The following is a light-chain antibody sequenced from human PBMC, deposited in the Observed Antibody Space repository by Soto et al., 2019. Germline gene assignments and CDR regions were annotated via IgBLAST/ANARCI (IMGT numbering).Light chain of an antibody. CDR1: QSVSNNY. CDR3: QQYGSSRT. J-gene: IGKJ1*01. Sequence: EIVLTQSPGTLSLSPGERATLSCRASQSVSNNYLAWYQQKPGLAPRLLIYDASNRATGIPDRFSGSGSGTDFTLTISRLEPEDSAAYYCQQYGSSRTFGQGTKVDIK. V-gene: IGKV3D-20*01. CDR2: DAS.